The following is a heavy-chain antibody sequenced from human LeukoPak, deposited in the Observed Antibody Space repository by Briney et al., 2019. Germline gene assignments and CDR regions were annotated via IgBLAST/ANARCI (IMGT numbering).Heavy chain of an antibody. D-gene: IGHD1-26*01. J-gene: IGHJ2*01. Sequence: SETLSLTCTVSGGSISSSSYYWGWIRQPPGKGLEWIGSIYYSGSTYYNPSLKSRVTISVDTSKNQFSLKLSSVTAADTAVYYCARHPRIVGATSWYFDLWGRGTLVTVSS. V-gene: IGHV4-39*01. CDR2: IYYSGST. CDR1: GGSISSSSYY. CDR3: ARHPRIVGATSWYFDL.